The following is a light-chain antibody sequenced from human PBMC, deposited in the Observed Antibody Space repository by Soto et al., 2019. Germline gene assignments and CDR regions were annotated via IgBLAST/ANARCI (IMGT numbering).Light chain of an antibody. V-gene: IGKV1-5*03. Sequence: DIQMTQSPSTLSASVGDRVTITCRASQSISSWLAWYQQKPGKAPKLLIYKASSLESRVPSRCSGSGSGTEFTLTISSLQPDDFATYYCQQYNSFSLTFGGGTKVEIK. CDR2: KAS. CDR3: QQYNSFSLT. J-gene: IGKJ4*01. CDR1: QSISSW.